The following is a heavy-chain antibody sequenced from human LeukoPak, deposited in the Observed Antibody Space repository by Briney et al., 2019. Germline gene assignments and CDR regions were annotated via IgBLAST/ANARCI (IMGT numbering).Heavy chain of an antibody. CDR3: ARGSAMLVYAIGLYFQH. D-gene: IGHD2-8*01. Sequence: ASVKVSCKASGGTFSSYAISWVRQAPGQGLEWMGGTIPIFGTANYAQKFQGRVTITTDESTSTAYMELSSPRSEDTAVYYCARGSAMLVYAIGLYFQHWGQGTLVTVSS. CDR1: GGTFSSYA. V-gene: IGHV1-69*05. J-gene: IGHJ1*01. CDR2: TIPIFGTA.